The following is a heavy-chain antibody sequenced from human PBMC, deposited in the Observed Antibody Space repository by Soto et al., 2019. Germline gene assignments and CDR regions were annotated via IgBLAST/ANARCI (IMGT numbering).Heavy chain of an antibody. CDR3: ARTYYGSGSYYNGYFDP. CDR1: GGSISSGPYS. CDR2: FHYSGST. D-gene: IGHD3-10*01. V-gene: IGHV4-39*01. Sequence: PSETLSLTCTVSGGSISSGPYSWGWIRQPPGKGLEWIGTFHYSGSTYYSPSLESRVTISVDTSKNQFSLKVSSVTAADTAVYYCARTYYGSGSYYNGYFDPWGQGTLVTVSS. J-gene: IGHJ5*02.